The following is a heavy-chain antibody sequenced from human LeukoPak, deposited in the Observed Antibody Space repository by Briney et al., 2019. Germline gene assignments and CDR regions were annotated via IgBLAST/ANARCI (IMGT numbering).Heavy chain of an antibody. Sequence: GGSLRLSCAASGFTFSSYSMNWVRQAPGKGLEWVSAISGSGGSTYYADSVKGRFTISRDNSKNTLYLQMNSLRAEDTAVYYCAKVGSYSSGWYVNYWGQGTLVTVSS. V-gene: IGHV3-23*01. CDR3: AKVGSYSSGWYVNY. CDR1: GFTFSSYS. D-gene: IGHD6-19*01. J-gene: IGHJ4*02. CDR2: ISGSGGST.